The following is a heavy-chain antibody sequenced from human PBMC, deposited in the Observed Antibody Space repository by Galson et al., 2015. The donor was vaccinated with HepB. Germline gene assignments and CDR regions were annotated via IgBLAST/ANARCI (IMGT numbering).Heavy chain of an antibody. CDR3: AGDRVDPPRRFDY. CDR1: GGSISSDDYY. Sequence: TLSLTCTVTGGSISSDDYYWSWIRQPPGEGLEWIGYIYYSGSTYYNPSLKSRVTISVDTSKNQFSLKVSSVTAADTAVYYCAGDRVDPPRRFDYWGQGTLVTVSS. V-gene: IGHV4-30-4*01. D-gene: IGHD3-3*01. J-gene: IGHJ4*02. CDR2: IYYSGST.